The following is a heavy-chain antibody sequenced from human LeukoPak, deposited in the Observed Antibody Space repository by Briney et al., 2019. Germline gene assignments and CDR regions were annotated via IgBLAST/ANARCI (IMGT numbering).Heavy chain of an antibody. CDR3: ASRLLNNWNDSFRIFDY. J-gene: IGHJ4*02. CDR1: GFIFGDYS. V-gene: IGHV4-34*01. CDR2: INHSGST. D-gene: IGHD1-1*01. Sequence: GSLRLSCAASGFIFGDYSMNWIRQPPGKGLEWIGEINHSGSTNYNPSLKSRVTISVDTSKNQFSLKLSSVTAADTAVYYCASRLLNNWNDSFRIFDYWGQGTLVIVSS.